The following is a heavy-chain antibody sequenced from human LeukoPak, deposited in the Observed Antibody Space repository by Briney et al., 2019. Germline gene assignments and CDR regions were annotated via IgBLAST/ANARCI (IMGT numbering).Heavy chain of an antibody. V-gene: IGHV3-23*01. CDR1: GFTFSSYA. CDR3: AKVRGSGSLYY. D-gene: IGHD3-10*01. CDR2: ISGSGGST. Sequence: GGSLRLSCAASGFTFSSYAMSWVRQAPGKGLEWVSAISGSGGSTYYADCVKRRFTISRDNSKNTLYLQMNSLRAEDTAVYYCAKVRGSGSLYYWGQGTLVTVSS. J-gene: IGHJ4*02.